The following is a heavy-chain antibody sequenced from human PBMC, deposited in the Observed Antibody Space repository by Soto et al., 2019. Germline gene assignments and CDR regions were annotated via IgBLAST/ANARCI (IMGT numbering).Heavy chain of an antibody. V-gene: IGHV6-1*01. D-gene: IGHD3-3*01. CDR1: GDSVSSNSAA. Sequence: SQTLSLTCAISGDSVSSNSAAWNWIRQSPSRGLEWLGRTYYRSKWYNDYAVSVKSRITINPDTSKNQFSLQLNSVTPEDTAVYYCARDRSVQKREWFPQGAFDIWGQGTMVTVSS. J-gene: IGHJ3*02. CDR3: ARDRSVQKREWFPQGAFDI. CDR2: TYYRSKWYN.